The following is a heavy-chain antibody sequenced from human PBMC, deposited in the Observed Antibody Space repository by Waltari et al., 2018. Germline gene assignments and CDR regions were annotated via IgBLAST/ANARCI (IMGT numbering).Heavy chain of an antibody. CDR2: VNPNSGAT. Sequence: QVQLVQSGAEVLRPGASVKVSCQAAGYSFITYEINWVRQAAGQGLEWMGLVNPNSGATAYAQRFQGRITMTWDTSISTAYMELSNLRSDDTAVLYCARGRDVFANFDYNWFDPWGQGTLVTVSS. CDR1: GYSFITYE. CDR3: ARGRDVFANFDYNWFDP. J-gene: IGHJ5*02. D-gene: IGHD3-3*01. V-gene: IGHV1-8*02.